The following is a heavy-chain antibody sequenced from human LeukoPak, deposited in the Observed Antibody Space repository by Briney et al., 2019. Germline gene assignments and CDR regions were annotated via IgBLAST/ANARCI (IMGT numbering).Heavy chain of an antibody. Sequence: GGSLRLSCAASGFTFSSYAMSWVRQAPGKGLEWVSAISGSGGSTYYADSVKGRFTISRDNSKNTLYLQMNSLRAEDTAVYYCARSWADYGSGSYYNIHYYYYMDVWGKGTTVTVSS. CDR1: GFTFSSYA. CDR2: ISGSGGST. J-gene: IGHJ6*03. D-gene: IGHD3-10*01. V-gene: IGHV3-23*01. CDR3: ARSWADYGSGSYYNIHYYYYMDV.